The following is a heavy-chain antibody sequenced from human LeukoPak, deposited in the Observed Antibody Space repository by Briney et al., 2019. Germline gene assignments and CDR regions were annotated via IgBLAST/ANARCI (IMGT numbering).Heavy chain of an antibody. CDR1: GFTFSSYR. V-gene: IGHV3-21*01. Sequence: GGSLRLSCGASGFTFSSYRMNWVRQAPGKGLEWVSSISNSSSYIFYVDSVKGRFTISRDNAKNSLYLQMTSLRAEDTAVYYCARDTPHYPNDAFDIWGQGTMVTVSS. J-gene: IGHJ3*02. CDR3: ARDTPHYPNDAFDI. D-gene: IGHD1-26*01. CDR2: ISNSSSYI.